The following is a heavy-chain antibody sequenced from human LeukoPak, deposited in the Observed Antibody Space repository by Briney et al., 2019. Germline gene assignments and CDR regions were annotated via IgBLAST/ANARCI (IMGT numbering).Heavy chain of an antibody. J-gene: IGHJ4*02. CDR2: INHSGST. V-gene: IGHV4-34*01. CDR1: GGSFSGYY. D-gene: IGHD4-17*01. CDR3: ASRGDYAVY. Sequence: SETLSLTCAVYGGSFSGYYWSWIRQPPGRGLEWIGEINHSGSTNYNPSLKSRVTISVDTSKNQFSLKLSSVTAADTAVYYCASRGDYAVYWGQGTLVTVSS.